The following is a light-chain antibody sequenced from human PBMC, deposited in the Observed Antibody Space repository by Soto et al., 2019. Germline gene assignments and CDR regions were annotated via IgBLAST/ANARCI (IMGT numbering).Light chain of an antibody. V-gene: IGLV1-40*01. Sequence: QSVLTQPPSVTGAPGQRVTISCTGSNSNIGAGYPVHWYQQFPGAAPKLLIYADTHRPSGVPDRFSGSKSGTSASLAITGLQAEDEADYYCQSYDSSLSGSVFGGGTKVTVL. CDR3: QSYDSSLSGSV. J-gene: IGLJ3*02. CDR1: NSNIGAGYP. CDR2: ADT.